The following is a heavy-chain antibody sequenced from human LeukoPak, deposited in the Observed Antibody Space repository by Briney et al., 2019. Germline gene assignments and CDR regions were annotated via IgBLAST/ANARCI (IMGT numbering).Heavy chain of an antibody. Sequence: PGGSLRLSCAASGFTFSSYWMHWVRQAPGKGLEWVSGINWDGGSTGYADSVKGRFTISRDNAKNSLYLQMNSLRAEDTALYYCARDHYYDILSHFDYWGQGTLVTVSS. CDR1: GFTFSSYW. D-gene: IGHD3-22*01. J-gene: IGHJ4*02. V-gene: IGHV3-20*04. CDR3: ARDHYYDILSHFDY. CDR2: INWDGGST.